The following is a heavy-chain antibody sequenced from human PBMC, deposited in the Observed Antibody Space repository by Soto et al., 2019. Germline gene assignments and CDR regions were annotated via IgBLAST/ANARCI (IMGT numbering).Heavy chain of an antibody. CDR2: IYVTGAV. J-gene: IGHJ5*02. CDR1: GAALNSGNYY. CDR3: ARAERFPRSWFDP. D-gene: IGHD3-10*01. V-gene: IGHV4-31*02. Sequence: PSETLSLTCSVSGAALNSGNYYWSWIRQVPGKGLEWIGHIYVTGAVDYNPSLRDRITISQDTSERHFSLKMTSVTAADTAIYFCARAERFPRSWFDPWGQGTQVTVSS.